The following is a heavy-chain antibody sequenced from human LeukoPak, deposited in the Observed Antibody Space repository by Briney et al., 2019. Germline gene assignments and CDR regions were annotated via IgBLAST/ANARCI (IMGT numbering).Heavy chain of an antibody. Sequence: GGSLRLSCAASGFTFSSYEMNWVRQAPGKGLEWVSYISSSGSTIYYADSVKGRFIISRDNAKNSLYLQMNSLRAEDTAVYYCARDTYYYDSSGYYLVYFDYWGQGTLVTVSS. CDR3: ARDTYYYDSSGYYLVYFDY. J-gene: IGHJ4*02. V-gene: IGHV3-48*03. D-gene: IGHD3-22*01. CDR1: GFTFSSYE. CDR2: ISSSGSTI.